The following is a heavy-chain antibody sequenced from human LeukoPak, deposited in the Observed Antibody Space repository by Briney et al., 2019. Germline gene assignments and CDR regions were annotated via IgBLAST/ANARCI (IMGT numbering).Heavy chain of an antibody. V-gene: IGHV1-18*01. J-gene: IGHJ4*02. CDR2: ISAYNGNT. CDR1: GYTFTSYG. D-gene: IGHD2-21*02. Sequence: ASVKVSCKASGYTFTSYGISWVRQAPGQGLEWMGWISAYNGNTNYAQKLQGRVTMTTDTSTSTAYMELRSLRSDDTAVYYCARHPLTREGDCELVYWGQGTLVTVSS. CDR3: ARHPLTREGDCELVY.